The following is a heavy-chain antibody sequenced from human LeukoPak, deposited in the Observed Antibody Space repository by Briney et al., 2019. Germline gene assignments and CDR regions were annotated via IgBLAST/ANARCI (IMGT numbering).Heavy chain of an antibody. V-gene: IGHV4-34*01. D-gene: IGHD6-13*01. CDR3: ARRPYSSSWYRPQGGAEYFQH. CDR1: GGSFSGHY. CDR2: INHSGST. Sequence: SETLSLTCAVYGGSFSGHYWSWIRQPPGKGLEWIGEINHSGSTNYNPSLKSRVTISVDTSKNQFSLKLSSVTAADTAVYYCARRPYSSSWYRPQGGAEYFQHWGQGTLVTVSS. J-gene: IGHJ1*01.